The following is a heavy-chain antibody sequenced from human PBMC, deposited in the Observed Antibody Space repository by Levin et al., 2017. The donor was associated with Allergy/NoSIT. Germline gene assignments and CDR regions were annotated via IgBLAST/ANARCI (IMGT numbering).Heavy chain of an antibody. V-gene: IGHV1-8*01. CDR2: MNPNSGNT. J-gene: IGHJ1*01. D-gene: IGHD2-8*02. CDR3: ARGLEYCTGGVCSFQH. Sequence: GESLKISCKASGYTFTSYDINWVRQATGQGLEWMGWMNPNSGNTGYAQKFQGRVTMTRNTSISTAYMELSSLRSEDTAVYYCARGLEYCTGGVCSFQHWGQGTLVTVSS. CDR1: GYTFTSYD.